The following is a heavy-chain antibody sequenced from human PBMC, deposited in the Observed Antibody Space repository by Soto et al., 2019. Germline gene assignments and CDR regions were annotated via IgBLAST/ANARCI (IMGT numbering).Heavy chain of an antibody. J-gene: IGHJ6*02. CDR1: GGTFSSYA. CDR3: ARGRDSSSRTYYGMDV. CDR2: IIPIFGTA. V-gene: IGHV1-69*01. Sequence: QVQLVQSGAEVKKPGSSVKVSCKASGGTFSSYAISWVRQAPGQGLEWMGGIIPIFGTANYAQKFQGRVTITADESTSTADMELSSLRSEDTAVYYCARGRDSSSRTYYGMDVWGQGTTVTVSS. D-gene: IGHD6-6*01.